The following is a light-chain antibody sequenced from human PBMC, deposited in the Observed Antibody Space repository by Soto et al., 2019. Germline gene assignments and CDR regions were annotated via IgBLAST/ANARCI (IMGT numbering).Light chain of an antibody. J-gene: IGLJ1*01. CDR3: SSYTSSSTLYV. V-gene: IGLV2-14*01. CDR1: SSDVGGYNY. CDR2: EVS. Sequence: QSVLTQPASVSGSPGQSITISCPGNSSDVGGYNYVSWYQQHQGKAPKLMIYEVSNRPSGVSNRFSGSKSGNTASLTISGLQAEDEADYYCSSYTSSSTLYVFGTGTELTVL.